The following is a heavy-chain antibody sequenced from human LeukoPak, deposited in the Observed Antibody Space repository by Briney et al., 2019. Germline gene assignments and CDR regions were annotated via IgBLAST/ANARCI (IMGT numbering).Heavy chain of an antibody. J-gene: IGHJ6*03. CDR1: GGSISSCY. V-gene: IGHV4-59*01. CDR2: IYYSGST. D-gene: IGHD3-10*01. Sequence: SETLSLTCTVSGGSISSCYWSWIRQPPGKGLEWIGYIYYSGSTNYNPSLKSRVTISVDTSKNQFSLKLSSVTAADTAVYYCARVALWFGESISGYYYYMDVWGKGTTVTVSS. CDR3: ARVALWFGESISGYYYYMDV.